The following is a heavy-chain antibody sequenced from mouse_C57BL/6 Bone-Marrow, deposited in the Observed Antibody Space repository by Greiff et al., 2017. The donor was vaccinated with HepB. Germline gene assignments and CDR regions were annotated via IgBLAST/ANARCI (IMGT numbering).Heavy chain of an antibody. Sequence: QVQLQQSGPELVKPGASVKISCKASGYAFSSSWMNWVKQRPGKGLEWIGRIYPGDGDTNYNGKFKGKATLTADKSSSTAYMQLSSLTSEDSAVYFCARWGGYYGNFYFDYWGQVTTLTVSS. CDR1: GYAFSSSW. J-gene: IGHJ2*01. V-gene: IGHV1-82*01. CDR2: IYPGDGDT. D-gene: IGHD2-1*01. CDR3: ARWGGYYGNFYFDY.